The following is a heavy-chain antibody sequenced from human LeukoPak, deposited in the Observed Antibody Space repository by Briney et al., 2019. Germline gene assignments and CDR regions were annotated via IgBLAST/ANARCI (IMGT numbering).Heavy chain of an antibody. CDR1: GYTFTSYD. D-gene: IGHD5-12*01. Sequence: ASVKVSCKASGYTFTSYDINWVRQATGQGLEWMGWMNPNSGSTGYAQKFQGRVTITGNTSISTAYMELSGLRSEDTAVYYCARGRSTGYPYYFEYWGQGTLVTVSS. V-gene: IGHV1-8*03. J-gene: IGHJ4*02. CDR2: MNPNSGST. CDR3: ARGRSTGYPYYFEY.